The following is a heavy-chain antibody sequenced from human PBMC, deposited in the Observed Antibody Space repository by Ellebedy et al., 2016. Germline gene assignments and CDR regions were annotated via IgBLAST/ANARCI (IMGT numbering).Heavy chain of an antibody. CDR2: IYYSGST. D-gene: IGHD5-24*01. J-gene: IGHJ4*02. CDR3: ASMQAMKQMAEPHYFDY. CDR1: GGSISSDDYY. V-gene: IGHV4-61*08. Sequence: SETLSLTCTVSGGSISSDDYYWSWIRQHPGKGLEWIGYIYYSGSTNYNPSLKSRVTISVDTSKNQFSLRLSSVTAADTAIYYCASMQAMKQMAEPHYFDYWGQGTLVTVSS.